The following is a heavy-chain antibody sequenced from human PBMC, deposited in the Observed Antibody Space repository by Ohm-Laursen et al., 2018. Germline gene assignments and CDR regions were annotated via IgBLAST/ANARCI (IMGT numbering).Heavy chain of an antibody. D-gene: IGHD3-22*01. CDR2: IYYSGST. V-gene: IGHV4-31*03. CDR3: ARGRRETYYYDSSGYYCDY. J-gene: IGHJ4*02. Sequence: TLSLTCTVSVGSISSGGYYWSWIRQHPGKGLEWIGYIYYSGSTYYNPSLKSRVTISVDTSKNQFSLKLSSVTAADTAVYYCARGRRETYYYDSSGYYCDYWGQGTLVTVSS. CDR1: VGSISSGGYY.